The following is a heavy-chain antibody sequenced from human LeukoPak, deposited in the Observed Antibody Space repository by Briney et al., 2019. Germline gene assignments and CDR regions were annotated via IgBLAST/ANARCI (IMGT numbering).Heavy chain of an antibody. CDR3: ARDGSYSYWYFDL. V-gene: IGHV4-38-2*02. CDR1: GYSISSGYY. D-gene: IGHD1-26*01. CDR2: IYHSGST. Sequence: SETLSLTCTVSGYSISSGYYWGWIRRPPGKWLEWIGTIYHSGSTYYNPSLKSRVTISVDTSKNQFSLKLSSVTAADTAVYYCARDGSYSYWYFDLWGRGTLVTVSS. J-gene: IGHJ2*01.